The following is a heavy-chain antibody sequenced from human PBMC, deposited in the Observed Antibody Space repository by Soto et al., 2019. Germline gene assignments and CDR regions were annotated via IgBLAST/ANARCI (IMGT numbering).Heavy chain of an antibody. CDR3: AKPGPGRQVQY. CDR2: ISGSGGST. V-gene: IGHV3-23*01. Sequence: GSRRLSCAASGFNFSSYAMSWVRQALGKGLEWVSAISGSGGSTYYADSVKGRFTISRDNSKNTLYRQMNSLRAEDTAVYYCAKPGPGRQVQYWGQGTLVTVSS. CDR1: GFNFSSYA. D-gene: IGHD6-19*01. J-gene: IGHJ4*02.